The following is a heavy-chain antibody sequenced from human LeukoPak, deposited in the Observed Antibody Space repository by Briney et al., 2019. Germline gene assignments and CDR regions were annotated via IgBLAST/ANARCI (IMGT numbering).Heavy chain of an antibody. V-gene: IGHV3-30*04. J-gene: IGHJ4*02. CDR1: GFTFSSYA. D-gene: IGHD3-22*01. Sequence: GGSLRLSCAASGFTFSSYAMHWVRQAPGKGLEWVAVISYDGSNKYYADSVKGRFTIDRDNSKNTVYLQMNSLRPDDTAIYFCARQESRNYYYEGLDYWGQGNLVTVSS. CDR3: ARQESRNYYYEGLDY. CDR2: ISYDGSNK.